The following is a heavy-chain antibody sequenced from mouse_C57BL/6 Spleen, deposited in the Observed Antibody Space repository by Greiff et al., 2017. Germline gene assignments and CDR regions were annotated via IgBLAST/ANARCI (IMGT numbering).Heavy chain of an antibody. Sequence: LQQSGASVKLSCKASGYAFSSYWMNWVKQRPGKGLEWIGQIYPGDGDTNYNGKFKGKATLTADKSSSTSSMQLSSLTSEDSAVYFCAYGSSNWYFDVWGTGTTVTVSS. CDR3: AYGSSNWYFDV. CDR1: GYAFSSYW. D-gene: IGHD1-1*01. J-gene: IGHJ1*03. CDR2: IYPGDGDT. V-gene: IGHV1-80*01.